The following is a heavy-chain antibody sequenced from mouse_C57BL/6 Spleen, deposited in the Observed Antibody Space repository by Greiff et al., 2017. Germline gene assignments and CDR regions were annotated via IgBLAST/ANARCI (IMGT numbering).Heavy chain of an antibody. V-gene: IGHV1-42*01. CDR2: INPSTGGT. CDR3: ARWGNSYWYFDV. J-gene: IGHJ1*03. D-gene: IGHD2-1*01. CDR1: GYSFTGYY. Sequence: EVKLMESGPELVKPGASVKISCKASGYSFTGYYMNWVKQSPEKSLEWIGEINPSTGGTTYNQKFKAKATLTVDKSSSTAYMQLKSLTSEDSAVYYCARWGNSYWYFDVWGTGTTVTVSS.